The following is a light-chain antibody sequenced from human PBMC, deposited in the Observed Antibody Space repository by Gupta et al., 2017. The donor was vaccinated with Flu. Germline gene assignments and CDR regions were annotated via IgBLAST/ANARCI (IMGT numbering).Light chain of an antibody. CDR1: QSVRSSY. CDR2: GAS. CDR3: QHESSSPFI. Sequence: EIVLTQSPVTLYLSPGERATLSCRASQSVRSSYLAWYQQKPGQAPRLLIYGASSRATGIPDRFSGSGYGTEFTLTISRREPEDFAVYYCQHESSSPFIFGQGTKLDIK. V-gene: IGKV3-20*01. J-gene: IGKJ2*01.